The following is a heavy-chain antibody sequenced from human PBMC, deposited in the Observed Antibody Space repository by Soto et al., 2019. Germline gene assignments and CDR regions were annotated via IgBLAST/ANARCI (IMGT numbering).Heavy chain of an antibody. CDR1: GFTFSSYA. J-gene: IGHJ4*02. D-gene: IGHD6-6*01. Sequence: GGSLRLSCAASGFTFSSYAMHWVRQAPGKGLEWVAVISYDGSNKYYADSVKCRFTISRDNSKNTLYLQMNSLRAEDTAVYYCARDRGSIAARALGYWGQGTLVTVSS. V-gene: IGHV3-30-3*01. CDR2: ISYDGSNK. CDR3: ARDRGSIAARALGY.